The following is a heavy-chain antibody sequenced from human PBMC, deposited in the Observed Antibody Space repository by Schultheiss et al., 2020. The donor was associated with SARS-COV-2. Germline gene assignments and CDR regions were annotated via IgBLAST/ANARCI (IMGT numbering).Heavy chain of an antibody. CDR3: ARHVGPGPSGYYYGMDV. CDR2: ICPGDSNI. V-gene: IGHV5-51*01. CDR1: GYSFTNYC. Sequence: GGSLRLSCKGSGYSFTNYCIGWVRQMPGKGLEWMGIICPGDSNIRYSPSFQGQVTISADKSISTAYLQWSSLKASDTAIYYCARHVGPGPSGYYYGMDVWGQGTTVTVSS. D-gene: IGHD3-10*01. J-gene: IGHJ6*02.